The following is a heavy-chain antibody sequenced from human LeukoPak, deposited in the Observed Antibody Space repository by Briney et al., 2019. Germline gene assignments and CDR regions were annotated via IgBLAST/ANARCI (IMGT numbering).Heavy chain of an antibody. Sequence: SETLSLTCTVSGGSISSYYWSWIRQPAGKGLEWIGRIYTSGSTNYNPSLKSRVTMSVDTSKNQFSLKLSSVTAADTAVYYCARGGRVRGASYMDVWGKGTTVTISS. CDR1: GGSISSYY. D-gene: IGHD3-10*01. CDR3: ARGGRVRGASYMDV. V-gene: IGHV4-4*07. CDR2: IYTSGST. J-gene: IGHJ6*03.